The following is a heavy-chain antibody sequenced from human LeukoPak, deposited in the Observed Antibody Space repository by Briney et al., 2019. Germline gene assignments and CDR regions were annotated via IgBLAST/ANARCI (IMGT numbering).Heavy chain of an antibody. CDR1: GFTFSSYS. Sequence: GRSLRLSCAASGFTFSSYSMNWVRQAPGKGLEWVSSISSSSSYIYYADSVKGRFTISRDNAKNSLYLQMNSLRAEDTAVYYCARVERTWIQLWSLDYWGQGTLVTVSS. J-gene: IGHJ4*02. CDR2: ISSSSSYI. CDR3: ARVERTWIQLWSLDY. V-gene: IGHV3-21*01. D-gene: IGHD5-18*01.